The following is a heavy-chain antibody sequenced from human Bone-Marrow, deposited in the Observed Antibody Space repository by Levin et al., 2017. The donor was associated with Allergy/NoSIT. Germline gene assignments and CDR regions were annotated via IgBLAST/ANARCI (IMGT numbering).Heavy chain of an antibody. CDR1: GFTFSDYT. J-gene: IGHJ4*02. D-gene: IGHD3-10*01. CDR2: ISHDGSSK. Sequence: GESLKISCAASGFTFSDYTMHWVRKAPGKGLEWMAVISHDGSSKYYADSVTGRFTISRDNSKNTLHLQMNSLSSEDTAVYYCARDRGAQQWEYYFDFWGRGTLVTVSS. V-gene: IGHV3-30-3*01. CDR3: ARDRGAQQWEYYFDF.